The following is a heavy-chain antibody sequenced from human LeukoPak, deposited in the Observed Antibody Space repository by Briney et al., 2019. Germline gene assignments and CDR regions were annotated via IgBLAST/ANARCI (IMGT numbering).Heavy chain of an antibody. CDR1: GYTFTNSD. CDR2: ISTSNGDT. D-gene: IGHD1-14*01. Sequence: ASVKVSCKASGYTFTNSDITWVRQAPGQGLEWLGRISTSNGDTNYVAKLQGRVTMTTDTSTSTVYMELGSLTFDDTAVYFCARDPYHRLGPPLDLWGQGTLVTFSS. J-gene: IGHJ5*02. CDR3: ARDPYHRLGPPLDL. V-gene: IGHV1-18*01.